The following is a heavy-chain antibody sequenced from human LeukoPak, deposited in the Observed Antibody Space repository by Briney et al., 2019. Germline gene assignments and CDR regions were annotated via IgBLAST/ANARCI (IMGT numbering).Heavy chain of an antibody. V-gene: IGHV4-4*07. Sequence: SETLSLTCTVSGGSLSSYYWNWIRQPAGKGLEWIGRIYTSGSTNYNPSLKSRVTMSVDTSKNQFSLKLSSVTAADTAVYYCARASYSYDINGWVPFDYWGQGTLVTVSS. CDR2: IYTSGST. D-gene: IGHD3-22*01. J-gene: IGHJ4*02. CDR3: ARASYSYDINGWVPFDY. CDR1: GGSLSSYY.